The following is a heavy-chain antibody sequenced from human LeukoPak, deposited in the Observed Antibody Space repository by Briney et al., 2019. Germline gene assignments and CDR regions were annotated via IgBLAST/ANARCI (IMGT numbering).Heavy chain of an antibody. CDR3: ARARGFSGYDSQDY. J-gene: IGHJ4*02. Sequence: PGGSLRLSCAASGFTFDDYGMSWVRQAPGKGLEWVSGISWNGGSTGYADSVKGRFTVSRDNAQNSLYLQMNSLRAEDTALYYCARARGFSGYDSQDYWGQGTLVTVSS. D-gene: IGHD5-12*01. CDR1: GFTFDDYG. CDR2: ISWNGGST. V-gene: IGHV3-20*04.